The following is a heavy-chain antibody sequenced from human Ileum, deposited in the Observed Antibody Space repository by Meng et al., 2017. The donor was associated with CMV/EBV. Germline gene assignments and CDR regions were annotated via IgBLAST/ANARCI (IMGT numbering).Heavy chain of an antibody. Sequence: LTCTVSGGSVSSGSNYWSWIRQPPGKGLEWIGCIYYSGSTNYNPSLKNRVTISVDTSNNQFSLKLSSVTAADTAVYYCARGRTAAAYWGQGTLVTVSS. CDR3: ARGRTAAAY. CDR1: GGSVSSGSNY. J-gene: IGHJ4*02. CDR2: IYYSGST. D-gene: IGHD6-13*01. V-gene: IGHV4-61*01.